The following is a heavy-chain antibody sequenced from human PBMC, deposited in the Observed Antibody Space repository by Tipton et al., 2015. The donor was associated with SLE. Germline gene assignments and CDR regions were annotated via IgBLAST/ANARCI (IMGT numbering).Heavy chain of an antibody. D-gene: IGHD6-13*01. CDR2: INPSGGST. Sequence: QSGAEVKKPGASVKVSCKASGYTFTSYYIHWVRQAPGQGLEWMGIINPSGGSTSYAQKFQGRVTITADESTSTAYMELSSLRSEDTAVYYCARDSSHVPGFDPWGQGTLVTVSS. CDR3: ARDSSHVPGFDP. J-gene: IGHJ5*02. V-gene: IGHV1-46*01. CDR1: GYTFTSYY.